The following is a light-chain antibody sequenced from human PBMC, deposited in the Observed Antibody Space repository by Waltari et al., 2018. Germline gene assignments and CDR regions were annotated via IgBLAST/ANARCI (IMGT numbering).Light chain of an antibody. J-gene: IGKJ1*01. V-gene: IGKV3D-15*01. Sequence: CRDIQSVRSICAWLKQKPCKPPRLLIYVTSARAASITTRFIGSGSGTEFSLTISSLQPEDFATYYCQQYTYWPWTFGQGTRVETK. CDR1: QSVRSI. CDR2: VTS. CDR3: QQYTYWPWT.